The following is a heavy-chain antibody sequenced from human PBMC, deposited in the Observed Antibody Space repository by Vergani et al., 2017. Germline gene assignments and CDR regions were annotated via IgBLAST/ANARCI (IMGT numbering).Heavy chain of an antibody. CDR2: IHPADSDT. CDR3: AGLYGRDSCGSKYFDY. D-gene: IGHD3-16*01. CDR1: GYSFTNYW. J-gene: IGHJ4*02. V-gene: IGHV5-51*01. Sequence: EVQLVQSGAEVKKPGESLKISCQISGYSFTNYWIGWVRQMPGKGLEWMGIIHPADSDTRYSPSFQGQVTISVDKSISTAYLQRSSLRASDSAMYYCAGLYGRDSCGSKYFDYWGQGTLVTVSS.